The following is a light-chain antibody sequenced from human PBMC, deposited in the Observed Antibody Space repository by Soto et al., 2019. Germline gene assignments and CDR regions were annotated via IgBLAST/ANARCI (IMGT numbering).Light chain of an antibody. Sequence: DIHTTQDPSFGSASGGDRVNITCRASEGISSYLAWYQQKPGKAPNLLIYAAFTLQSGVPSRFSGSGSGTEFTLAVCSLQLEGFATYGCPQSSTTARTFGQGTKVDIK. CDR3: PQSSTTART. V-gene: IGKV1-9*01. J-gene: IGKJ1*01. CDR1: EGISSY. CDR2: AAF.